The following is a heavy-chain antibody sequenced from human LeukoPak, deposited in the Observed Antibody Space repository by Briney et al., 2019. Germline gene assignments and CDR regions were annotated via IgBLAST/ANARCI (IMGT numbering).Heavy chain of an antibody. CDR3: ARDRDYYDSSSPFDY. D-gene: IGHD3-22*01. CDR2: IYSGDST. Sequence: SGGSLRLSCAASGFTVSSNYMSWVRQAPGKGLEWVSVIYSGDSTYYADSVKGRFTISRDNSKNTLYLQMNSLRAEDTAVYYCARDRDYYDSSSPFDYWGQGTLVTVSS. V-gene: IGHV3-66*01. J-gene: IGHJ4*02. CDR1: GFTVSSNY.